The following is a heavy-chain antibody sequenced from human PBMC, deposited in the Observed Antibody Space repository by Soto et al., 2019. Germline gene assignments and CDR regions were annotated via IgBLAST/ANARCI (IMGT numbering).Heavy chain of an antibody. CDR3: ATHEPITIFGVVISGDYYYYMDV. D-gene: IGHD3-3*01. J-gene: IGHJ6*03. V-gene: IGHV4-39*01. CDR2: IYYSGST. Sequence: SETLSLTCTVSGGSISSSSYYWGWIRQPPGKGLEWIGSIYYSGSTYYNPSLKSRVTISVDTSKNQFSLKLSSVTAADTAVYYCATHEPITIFGVVISGDYYYYMDVWGKGTTVTVSS. CDR1: GGSISSSSYY.